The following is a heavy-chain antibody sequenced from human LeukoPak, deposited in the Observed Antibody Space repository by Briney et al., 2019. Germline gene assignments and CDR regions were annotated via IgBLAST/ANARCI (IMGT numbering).Heavy chain of an antibody. J-gene: IGHJ4*02. CDR1: GGSFSGYY. D-gene: IGHD3-22*01. Sequence: SSETLSLTCAVYGGSFSGYYWSWIRQPPGKGLEWIGEINHSGSTNYNPSLKSRVTISVDTSKNQFSLKLSSVTAAGTAVYYCARGQYYYDSSGALDYWGQGTLVTVSS. CDR2: INHSGST. CDR3: ARGQYYYDSSGALDY. V-gene: IGHV4-34*01.